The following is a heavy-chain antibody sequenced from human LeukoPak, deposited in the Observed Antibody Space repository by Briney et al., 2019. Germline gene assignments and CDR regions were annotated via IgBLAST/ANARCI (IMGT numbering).Heavy chain of an antibody. CDR2: IYNSGST. CDR3: ARDVGATPGYFDY. D-gene: IGHD1-26*01. J-gene: IGHJ4*02. V-gene: IGHV4-59*01. Sequence: PSETLSLTCAVYGGSFSGYYWSWIRQPPGKGLEWIGYIYNSGSTNYNPSLKSRVTISVDTSKNQFSLKPSSVTAADTAVYYCARDVGATPGYFDYWGQGTLVTVSS. CDR1: GGSFSGYY.